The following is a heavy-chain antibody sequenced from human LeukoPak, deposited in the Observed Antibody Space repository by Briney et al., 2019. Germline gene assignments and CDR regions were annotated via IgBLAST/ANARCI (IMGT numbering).Heavy chain of an antibody. CDR2: IRYDVSNK. CDR3: EKDAGGRYCSSTSCYPGAY. Sequence: GGSLRLSCAASGFTFSSYGMHWVRQAPGNGLEWVAFIRYDVSNKYYADSVKGRFTISRDNYKNTLYLQMNSLRAEDTAVYYCEKDAGGRYCSSTSCYPGAYWGQVTLVTVSS. D-gene: IGHD2-2*01. V-gene: IGHV3-30*02. J-gene: IGHJ4*02. CDR1: GFTFSSYG.